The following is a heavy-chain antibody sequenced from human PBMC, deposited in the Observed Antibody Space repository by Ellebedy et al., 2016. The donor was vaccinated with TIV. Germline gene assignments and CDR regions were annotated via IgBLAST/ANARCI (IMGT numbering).Heavy chain of an antibody. Sequence: SETLSLXXSVSHFPISGGYYWGWVRQTPVKGLEWIGSMFHSGSTYYNPSLKSRVTMSVDTSKNQLSLRLSSVTAADTDIYYCARMRSYGFSTPGYWGQGTLVTVSS. D-gene: IGHD3-16*01. CDR2: MFHSGST. V-gene: IGHV4-38-2*02. CDR1: HFPISGGYY. CDR3: ARMRSYGFSTPGY. J-gene: IGHJ4*02.